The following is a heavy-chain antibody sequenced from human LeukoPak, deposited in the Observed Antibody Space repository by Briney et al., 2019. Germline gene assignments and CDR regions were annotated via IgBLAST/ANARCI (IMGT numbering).Heavy chain of an antibody. CDR1: GYTFTSHG. CDR2: ISAYRNNT. V-gene: IGHV1-18*04. J-gene: IGHJ4*02. CDR3: ARDLMVRGVSGN. D-gene: IGHD3-10*01. Sequence: GASVKVSCKASGYTFTSHGISWVRQAPGQGLEWMGWISAYRNNTNYAQNLQGRVTMTTDTSTSTAYMELRSLRSDDTAVYYCARDLMVRGVSGNWGQGTLVTVSS.